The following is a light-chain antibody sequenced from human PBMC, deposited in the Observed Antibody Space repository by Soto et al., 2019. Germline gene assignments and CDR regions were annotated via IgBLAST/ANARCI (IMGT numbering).Light chain of an antibody. V-gene: IGKV3-20*01. CDR2: GAS. Sequence: EIVLTQSPGTLSLSPGDRATLSCRASQSVGGTYVAWYQQRPAQAPRLLIYGASTRASGIPDRFSGSASGTDFTLTISRLEPEDFAVYFCQQYGSSPRTFCQGTKVEIK. CDR1: QSVGGTY. CDR3: QQYGSSPRT. J-gene: IGKJ1*01.